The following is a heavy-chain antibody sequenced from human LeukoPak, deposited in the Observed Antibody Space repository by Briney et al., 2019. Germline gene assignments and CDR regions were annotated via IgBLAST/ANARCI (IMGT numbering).Heavy chain of an antibody. CDR3: VRVDAGVVPAH. V-gene: IGHV3-74*01. CDR2: INSDGSSP. Sequence: GGSLRLSCVASGFTFSDYWMHWVRQAPGKGLVWVSRINSDGSSPNYADSVKGRFTISRDNAKNTVYLQMNSLRVDDTAVYYCVRVDAGVVPAHWGQGTLIIVSS. J-gene: IGHJ1*01. CDR1: GFTFSDYW. D-gene: IGHD2-15*01.